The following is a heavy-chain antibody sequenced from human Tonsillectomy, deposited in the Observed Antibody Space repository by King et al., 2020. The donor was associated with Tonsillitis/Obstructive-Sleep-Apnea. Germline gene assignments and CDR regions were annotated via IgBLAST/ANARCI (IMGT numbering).Heavy chain of an antibody. Sequence: VQLVQSGAEVKKPGSSVKVSCKASGGTFSSYAISWVRQAPGQGLEWMGGIIPIFGTANYAQKFQGRVTITADESTSTVYMERSSLRSEDTAVYYCTRADDIMTGAMALYFDYGGQGTLVTVPS. CDR2: IIPIFGTA. J-gene: IGHJ4*02. CDR1: GGTFSSYA. CDR3: TRADDIMTGAMALYFDY. V-gene: IGHV1-69*01. D-gene: IGHD3-9*01.